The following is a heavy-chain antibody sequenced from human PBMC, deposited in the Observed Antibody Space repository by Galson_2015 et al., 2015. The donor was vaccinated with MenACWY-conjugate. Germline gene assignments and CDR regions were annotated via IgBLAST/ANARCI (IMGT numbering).Heavy chain of an antibody. CDR1: GGTFSSYA. CDR2: IIPIFGTA. J-gene: IGHJ4*02. D-gene: IGHD3-22*01. Sequence: SVKVSCKASGGTFSSYAISWVRQAPGQGLEWMGGIIPIFGTANYAQKFQGRVTITADKSTSTAYMELSSLRSEDTAVYYCARDSKEYYYDSSGFDYWGQGTLVTVSS. V-gene: IGHV1-69*06. CDR3: ARDSKEYYYDSSGFDY.